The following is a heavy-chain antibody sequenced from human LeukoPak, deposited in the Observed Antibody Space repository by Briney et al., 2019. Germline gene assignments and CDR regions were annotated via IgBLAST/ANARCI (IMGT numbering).Heavy chain of an antibody. V-gene: IGHV1-8*01. CDR3: ARRVRGVSRRPNFDY. CDR2: MNPNSGNT. CDR1: GYTFTSYD. Sequence: ASVKVSCRASGYTFTSYDINWVRQATGQGLEWMGWMNPNSGNTGYAQKFQGRVTMTRNTSISTAYMELSSLRSEDTAVYYCARRVRGVSRRPNFDYWGQGTLVTVSS. D-gene: IGHD3-10*01. J-gene: IGHJ4*02.